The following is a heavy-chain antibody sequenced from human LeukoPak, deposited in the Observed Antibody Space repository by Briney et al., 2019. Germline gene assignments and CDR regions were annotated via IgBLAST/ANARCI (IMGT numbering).Heavy chain of an antibody. J-gene: IGHJ5*02. Sequence: ASVKVSCKASGYTFTGYYMHWVRQAPGQGLEWMGWINPNSGGTNYAQKFQGRVTMTRDTYISTAYMEMSRLRSDDTAVYYCARDYSSSWKNWFDPWGQGTLVTVSS. V-gene: IGHV1-2*02. CDR1: GYTFTGYY. D-gene: IGHD6-13*01. CDR3: ARDYSSSWKNWFDP. CDR2: INPNSGGT.